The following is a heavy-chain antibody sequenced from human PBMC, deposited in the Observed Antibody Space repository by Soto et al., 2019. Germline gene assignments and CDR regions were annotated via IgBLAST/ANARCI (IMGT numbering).Heavy chain of an antibody. CDR2: VYYSGSS. Sequence: SETLSLTCTVSGGSISSGGYYWSWIRQHPGKGLEWIGNVYYSGSSHYNPSLKSRVTISIDTSKNQFSLKLSSVTAADTAVYYCARERQPYITSQGVWFGPWGQGTLLTVSS. CDR1: GGSISSGGYY. J-gene: IGHJ5*02. V-gene: IGHV4-31*03. CDR3: ARERQPYITSQGVWFGP. D-gene: IGHD3-10*01.